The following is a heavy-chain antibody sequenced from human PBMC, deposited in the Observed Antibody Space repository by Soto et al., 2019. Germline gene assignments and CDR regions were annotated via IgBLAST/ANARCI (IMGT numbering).Heavy chain of an antibody. D-gene: IGHD3-22*01. V-gene: IGHV3-23*01. CDR3: AKVITMIVVVEDAFDI. J-gene: IGHJ3*02. Sequence: GGSLRLSCAASGFTFSSYAMSWVRQAPGKGLEWVSAISGSGGSTYYADSVKGRFTISRDNSKNTLYLQMNSLRAEDTAVYYCAKVITMIVVVEDAFDIWGQGTMVTVSS. CDR2: ISGSGGST. CDR1: GFTFSSYA.